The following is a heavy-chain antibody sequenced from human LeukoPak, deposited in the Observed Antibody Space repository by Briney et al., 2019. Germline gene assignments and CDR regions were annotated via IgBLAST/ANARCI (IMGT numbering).Heavy chain of an antibody. J-gene: IGHJ6*02. CDR3: ARENGGSSGWPWGYYYYGMDV. V-gene: IGHV3-48*04. CDR1: GFTYSSYS. D-gene: IGHD6-19*01. Sequence: GGSLRLSCAASGFTYSSYSMNWVRQAPGKGLEWVSYISSSSSTIYYADSVKGRFTISRDNAKNSLYLQMNSLRAEDTAVYYCARENGGSSGWPWGYYYYGMDVWGQGTTVTVSS. CDR2: ISSSSSTI.